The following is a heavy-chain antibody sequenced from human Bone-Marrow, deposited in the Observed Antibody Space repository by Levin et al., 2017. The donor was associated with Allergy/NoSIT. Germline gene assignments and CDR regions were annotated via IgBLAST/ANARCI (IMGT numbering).Heavy chain of an antibody. Sequence: GESLKISCKASGYNFSGYWIGWVRQMAGKGLEWMGIIYPGDSDTRYSPSFQGQVTISADKSINTAYLQWSSLKASDTAMYYCGRRYGNRPNYYFDYWGQGTLVTVSS. J-gene: IGHJ4*02. CDR2: IYPGDSDT. CDR1: GYNFSGYW. CDR3: GRRYGNRPNYYFDY. D-gene: IGHD1-1*01. V-gene: IGHV5-51*01.